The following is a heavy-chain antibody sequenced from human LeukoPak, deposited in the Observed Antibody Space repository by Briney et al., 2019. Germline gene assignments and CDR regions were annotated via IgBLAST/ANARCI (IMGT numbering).Heavy chain of an antibody. V-gene: IGHV3-33*06. CDR3: AKDGVAAAGLQFGIDRFDP. CDR2: IWYDGSNK. Sequence: GGSLRLSCAASGFTFSSYGMHWVRQAPGKGLEWVAVIWYDGSNKYYADSVKGRFTISRDNSKNTLYLQMNSLRAEDTAVYYCAKDGVAAAGLQFGIDRFDPWGQGTLVTVSS. J-gene: IGHJ5*02. D-gene: IGHD6-13*01. CDR1: GFTFSSYG.